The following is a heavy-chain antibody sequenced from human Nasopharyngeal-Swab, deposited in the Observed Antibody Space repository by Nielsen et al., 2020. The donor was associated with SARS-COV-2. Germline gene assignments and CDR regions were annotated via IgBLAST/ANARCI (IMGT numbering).Heavy chain of an antibody. CDR3: ARASRAWY. CDR2: ISESDGTS. V-gene: IGHV3-48*03. J-gene: IGHJ4*02. CDR1: GFTFSNYE. Sequence: GESLKISCAASGFTFSNYEMNWVRQAPGKGLEWVSYISESDGTSYYAYSVRGRFTISRDNAKNSLYLQMNSLRAEDTAVYYCARASRAWYWGQGALVTVSS.